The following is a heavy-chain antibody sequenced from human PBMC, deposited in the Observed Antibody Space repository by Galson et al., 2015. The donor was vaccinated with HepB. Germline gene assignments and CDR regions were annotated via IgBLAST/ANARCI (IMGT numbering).Heavy chain of an antibody. Sequence: SLRLSCAASGFTFSSYAMSWVRQGPGKGLEWVSAISISGGSTYYADSVKGRFTISRDNSKNTLYLQMNSLRAEDTAVYSCAKGAKWELPLEYWGQGTLVTVSS. CDR3: AKGAKWELPLEY. D-gene: IGHD1-26*01. CDR2: ISISGGST. V-gene: IGHV3-23*01. J-gene: IGHJ4*02. CDR1: GFTFSSYA.